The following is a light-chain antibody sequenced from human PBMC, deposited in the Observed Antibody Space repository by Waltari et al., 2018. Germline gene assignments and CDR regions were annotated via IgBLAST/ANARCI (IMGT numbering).Light chain of an antibody. CDR2: EVN. CDR3: SSYAGSNNLV. Sequence: QSALTQPPSASGSPGQSVTISCTGTSSDVGGYKFVSWYQQHPGRAPKLMIYEVNQRPSGFPDRFSCSKSGNTASLTVSGLQAEDEADYYCSSYAGSNNLVFGTGTKVTV. J-gene: IGLJ1*01. V-gene: IGLV2-8*01. CDR1: SSDVGGYKF.